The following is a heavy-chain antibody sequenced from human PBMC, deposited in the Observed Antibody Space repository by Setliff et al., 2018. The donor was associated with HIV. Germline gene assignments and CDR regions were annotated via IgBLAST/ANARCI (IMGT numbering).Heavy chain of an antibody. CDR3: ARGWGLWFGQLSILPLDP. CDR2: INPNSGDT. D-gene: IGHD3-10*01. Sequence: ASVKVSCKASGYTFTGYYMHWVRQAPGQGLEWMGRINPNSGDTISADRFQGRLVMTTNTSTTTAFMELSSLRSDDTALYFCARGWGLWFGQLSILPLDPWGQGTLVTVSS. J-gene: IGHJ5*02. CDR1: GYTFTGYY. V-gene: IGHV1-2*06.